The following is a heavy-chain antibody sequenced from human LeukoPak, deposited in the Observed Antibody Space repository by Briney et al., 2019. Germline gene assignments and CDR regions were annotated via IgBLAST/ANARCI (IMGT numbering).Heavy chain of an antibody. V-gene: IGHV4-4*09. CDR2: IYTSGST. D-gene: IGHD6-6*01. CDR1: GGSISSYY. Sequence: SETLSLTCTVSGGSISSYYWSWIRQPPGKGLEWIGYIYTSGSTNYNPSLKSRVAISVDTSKNQFSLKLSSVTAADTAVYYCARRRAARPKNYYYYMDVWGKGTTVTVSS. J-gene: IGHJ6*03. CDR3: ARRRAARPKNYYYYMDV.